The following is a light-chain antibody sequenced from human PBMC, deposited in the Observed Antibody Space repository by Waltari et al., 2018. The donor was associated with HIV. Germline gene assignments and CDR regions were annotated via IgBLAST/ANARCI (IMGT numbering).Light chain of an antibody. CDR2: DAS. V-gene: IGKV1-33*01. CDR3: QQYDSLPIT. J-gene: IGKJ5*01. Sequence: DIQMTQSPSSLTAAVGDRVTITCQASKDISKCLYWYQQKPGKAPNLLIYDASSLQTGVPSRFSGSGSGTDFTFTITSLQPEDFATYYCQQYDSLPITFGQVTRLDIK. CDR1: KDISKC.